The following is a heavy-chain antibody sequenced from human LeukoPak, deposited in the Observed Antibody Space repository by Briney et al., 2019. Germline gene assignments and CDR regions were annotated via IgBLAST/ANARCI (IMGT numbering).Heavy chain of an antibody. CDR2: IYYSGST. Sequence: SGTLSLTCTVSGGSISSYYWSWIRQPPGKGLEWIGYIYYSGSTNYNPSLKSRVTISVDTSKNQFSLKLSSVTAADTAVYYCASTLYSSGWYYFDHWGQGTLVTVSS. V-gene: IGHV4-59*01. J-gene: IGHJ4*02. CDR1: GGSISSYY. CDR3: ASTLYSSGWYYFDH. D-gene: IGHD6-19*01.